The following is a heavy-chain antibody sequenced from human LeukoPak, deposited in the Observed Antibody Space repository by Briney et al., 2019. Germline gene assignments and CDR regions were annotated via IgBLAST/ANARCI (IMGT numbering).Heavy chain of an antibody. V-gene: IGHV1-2*02. CDR1: GYTFTDYY. Sequence: GASVKVSCKASGYTFTDYYVHWVRQAPGQGLEWVGWINSNSGSTSYAQNFQGRVTMTRDTSISTLYVELSSLRSDDTAVYYCARVRVYSSGWNFDYWGQGTLVTVSS. J-gene: IGHJ4*02. D-gene: IGHD6-19*01. CDR3: ARVRVYSSGWNFDY. CDR2: INSNSGST.